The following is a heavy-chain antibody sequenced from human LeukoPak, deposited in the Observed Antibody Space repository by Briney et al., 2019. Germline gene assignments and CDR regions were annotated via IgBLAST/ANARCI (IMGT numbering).Heavy chain of an antibody. D-gene: IGHD1-26*01. J-gene: IGHJ4*02. CDR1: GFTFSSYA. Sequence: GGSLRLFCAASGFTFSSYAMSWVRQAPGKGLEWVSAISGSGGSTYYADSVKGRFTISRDNSKNTLYLQMNSLRAEDTAVYYCAKASGSYRNYFDYWGQGTLVTVSS. V-gene: IGHV3-23*01. CDR3: AKASGSYRNYFDY. CDR2: ISGSGGST.